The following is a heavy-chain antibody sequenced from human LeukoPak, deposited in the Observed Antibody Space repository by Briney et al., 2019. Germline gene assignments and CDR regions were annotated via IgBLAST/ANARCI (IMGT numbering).Heavy chain of an antibody. V-gene: IGHV1-8*01. D-gene: IGHD3-10*01. CDR3: ARDREGHYYGSGMFGFDP. CDR1: GYTFTTYD. J-gene: IGHJ5*02. CDR2: MNPNSGNT. Sequence: ASVKVSCKASGYTFTTYDVNWVRQATGQGLEWMGWMNPNSGNTGYAQKFQGRVTMTRNTSISTAYMELSSLRSEDTAVYYCARDREGHYYGSGMFGFDPWGQGTLVTVSS.